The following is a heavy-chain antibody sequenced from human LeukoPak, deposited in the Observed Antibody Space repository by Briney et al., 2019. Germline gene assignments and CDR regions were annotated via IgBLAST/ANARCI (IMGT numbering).Heavy chain of an antibody. CDR2: VYYSGST. J-gene: IGHJ4*02. Sequence: SETLSLTCTVSGGSITGYYWSWIRQPPGKGLEWIGYVYYSGSTYYNPSLKSRVTISVDTSKNQFSLKLSSVTAADTAVYYCARLLYSSSWSFDYWGQGTLVTVSS. CDR3: ARLLYSSSWSFDY. CDR1: GGSITGYY. D-gene: IGHD6-13*01. V-gene: IGHV4-59*08.